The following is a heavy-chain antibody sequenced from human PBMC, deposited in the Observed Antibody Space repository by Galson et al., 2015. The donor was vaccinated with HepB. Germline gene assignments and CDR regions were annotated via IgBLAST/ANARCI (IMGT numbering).Heavy chain of an antibody. V-gene: IGHV1-58*01. CDR2: IVIGSGNT. J-gene: IGHJ6*02. D-gene: IGHD3-22*01. CDR3: AAAERSFYYDTSGSYGYQYNGMGV. CDR1: GFTFSSSA. Sequence: SVKVSCKASGFTFSSSALQWVRQARGQRLEFMGWIVIGSGNTNYAQKSQERVTITRDMSTSTAYMELSSLKFEDTAVYYCAAAERSFYYDTSGSYGYQYNGMGVWGQGTTVTVSS.